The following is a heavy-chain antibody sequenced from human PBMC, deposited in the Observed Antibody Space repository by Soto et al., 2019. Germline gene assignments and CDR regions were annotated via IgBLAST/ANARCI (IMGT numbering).Heavy chain of an antibody. CDR1: GFSLSTSGVG. J-gene: IGHJ1*01. CDR3: AHLTYYYDSSGYYSRAEYFQH. CDR2: IYWDDDK. D-gene: IGHD3-22*01. Sequence: QITLKESGPTLVKPTQTLTLTCTFSGFSLSTSGVGVGWIRQPPGKALEWLALIYWDDDKRYSPLLKSRLTISKDTSKNQVVLTMTNMDPVDTATYYCAHLTYYYDSSGYYSRAEYFQHWGQGTLVTVSS. V-gene: IGHV2-5*02.